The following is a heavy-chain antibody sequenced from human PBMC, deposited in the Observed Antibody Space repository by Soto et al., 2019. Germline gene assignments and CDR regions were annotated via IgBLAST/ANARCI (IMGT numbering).Heavy chain of an antibody. J-gene: IGHJ3*02. CDR3: ATFYDSSGYAPSYAFDI. D-gene: IGHD3-22*01. V-gene: IGHV3-53*04. Sequence: EVQVVESGGGLVQPGGSLRLSCAASGFTVSSNYMSWVRQAPGKGLEWVSDIFSGGSTYYADSVKGRFTISRHSFKNTLYLEMNSLRVEDTAVYYCATFYDSSGYAPSYAFDIWGQGTMVTVSS. CDR1: GFTVSSNY. CDR2: IFSGGST.